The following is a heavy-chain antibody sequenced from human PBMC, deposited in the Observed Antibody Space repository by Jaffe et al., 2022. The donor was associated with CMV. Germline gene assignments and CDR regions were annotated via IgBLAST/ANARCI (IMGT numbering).Heavy chain of an antibody. D-gene: IGHD2-15*01. Sequence: QVQLVQSGAEVKKPGASVKVSCKTSGYPFTEYGINWVRQAPGQGLEWMGWISPYKTQTHYAEKLRDRLTMTTDTSTSTAYMELRNLRSDDTAVYYCARDPGYASGRYWGQGTLVTVSS. CDR1: GYPFTEYG. CDR2: ISPYKTQT. J-gene: IGHJ4*02. CDR3: ARDPGYASGRY. V-gene: IGHV1-18*04.